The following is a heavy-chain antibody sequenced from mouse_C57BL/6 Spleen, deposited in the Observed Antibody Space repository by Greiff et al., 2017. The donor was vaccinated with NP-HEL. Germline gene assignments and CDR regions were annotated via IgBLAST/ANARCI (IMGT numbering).Heavy chain of an antibody. CDR3: ARMVTTGDWYFDV. CDR1: GFTFSDYG. D-gene: IGHD2-2*01. CDR2: ISSGSSTI. Sequence: DVMLVESGGGLVKPGGSLKLSCAASGFTFSDYGMHWVRQAPEKGLEWVAYISSGSSTIYYADTVKGRFTISRDNAKNTLFLQMTSLRSEDTAMYYCARMVTTGDWYFDVWGTGTTVTVSS. J-gene: IGHJ1*03. V-gene: IGHV5-17*01.